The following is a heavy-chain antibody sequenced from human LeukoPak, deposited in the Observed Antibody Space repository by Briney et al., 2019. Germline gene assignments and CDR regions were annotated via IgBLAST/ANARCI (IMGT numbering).Heavy chain of an antibody. CDR1: GFTFSSYA. V-gene: IGHV3-30-3*01. D-gene: IGHD5-18*01. Sequence: GGSLRLSCAASGFTFSSYAMHWVRQAPGKGLEWVAVISYDGSNKYYADSVKGRFTISRDNSKNTLYLQMNSLRAEDTAVYYCARDSGPDSYVETVREYWGQGTLDTVST. J-gene: IGHJ4*02. CDR3: ARDSGPDSYVETVREY. CDR2: ISYDGSNK.